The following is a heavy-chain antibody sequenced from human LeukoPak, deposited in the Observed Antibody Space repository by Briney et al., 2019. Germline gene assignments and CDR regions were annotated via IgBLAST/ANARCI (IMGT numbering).Heavy chain of an antibody. CDR2: IYYSGST. V-gene: IGHV4-59*01. CDR1: GGSISSYY. J-gene: IGHJ4*02. D-gene: IGHD4-17*01. CDR3: ARGPPLYGGYYFDY. Sequence: SETLSLTCTVSGGSISSYYWSWIRQPPGKRLEWIGYIYYSGSTNYNPSLKSRVTISVDTSKNQFSLKLSSVTAADTAVYYCARGPPLYGGYYFDYWGQGTLVTVSS.